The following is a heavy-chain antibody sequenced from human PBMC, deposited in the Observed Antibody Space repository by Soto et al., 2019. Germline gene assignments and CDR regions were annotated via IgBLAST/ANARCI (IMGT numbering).Heavy chain of an antibody. Sequence: LSLTCAVYGGSFSGYYWSWIRQPPGKGLEWIGEINHSGSTNYNPSLKSRVTISVDTSKNQFSLKLSSVTAADTAVYYCARGDIVVVPASLRGYNWFDPWGQGTLVTVSS. CDR3: ARGDIVVVPASLRGYNWFDP. CDR1: GGSFSGYY. V-gene: IGHV4-34*01. D-gene: IGHD2-2*01. CDR2: INHSGST. J-gene: IGHJ5*02.